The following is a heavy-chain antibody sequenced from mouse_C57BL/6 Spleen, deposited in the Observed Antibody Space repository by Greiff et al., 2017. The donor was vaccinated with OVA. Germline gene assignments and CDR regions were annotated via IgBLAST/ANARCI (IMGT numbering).Heavy chain of an antibody. V-gene: IGHV5-12*01. CDR2: ISNGGGST. CDR1: GFTFSDYY. CDR3: ARHRIYYDSYYYAMDY. D-gene: IGHD2-4*01. Sequence: EVKVVESGGGLVQPGGSLKLSCAASGFTFSDYYMYWVRQTPEKRLEWVAYISNGGGSTYYPDTVKGRFTISRDNAKNTLYLQMSRLKSEDTAMYYCARHRIYYDSYYYAMDYWGQGTSVTVSS. J-gene: IGHJ4*01.